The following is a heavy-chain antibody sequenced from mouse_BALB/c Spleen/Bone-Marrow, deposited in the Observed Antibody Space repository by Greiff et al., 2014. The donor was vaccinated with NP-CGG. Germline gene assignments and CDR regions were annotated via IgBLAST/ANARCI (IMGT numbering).Heavy chain of an antibody. Sequence: LQESGTDLVRPGASVKLSCKASGYTFTSYWINWVKQRPGQGLEWIGNIYPSDSYTNYNQKFKDKATLTVDKSSSTAYMHLSSPTSEDSAVYYCTRDDGGFAYWGQGTLVTVSA. V-gene: IGHV1-69*02. CDR2: IYPSDSYT. CDR3: TRDDGGFAY. J-gene: IGHJ3*01. CDR1: GYTFTSYW. D-gene: IGHD1-1*02.